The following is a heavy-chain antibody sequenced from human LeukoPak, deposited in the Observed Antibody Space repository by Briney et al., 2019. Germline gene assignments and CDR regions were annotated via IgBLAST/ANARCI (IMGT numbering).Heavy chain of an antibody. CDR1: GFTFSSYS. CDR3: ASSWAFENWFDP. Sequence: GGSLRLSCAASGFTFSSYSMNWVRQAPGKGLEWVSSISSSSSYIYYADSVKGRFTISRDNAKNSLYLQMNSLRAEDTAVHYCASSWAFENWFDPWGQGTLVTVSS. V-gene: IGHV3-21*01. D-gene: IGHD2-15*01. CDR2: ISSSSSYI. J-gene: IGHJ5*02.